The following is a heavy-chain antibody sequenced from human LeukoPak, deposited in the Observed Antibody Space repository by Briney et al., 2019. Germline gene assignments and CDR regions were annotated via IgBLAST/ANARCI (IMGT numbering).Heavy chain of an antibody. J-gene: IGHJ3*02. Sequence: ASVKVSCKASGYTFTSYAMHWVRQAPRQRLEWMGWINAGNGNTKYSQKFQGRVTITRDTSASTAYMELSSLRSEDTAVYYCARGYSSGWVDHDAFDIWGQGTMVTVSS. CDR3: ARGYSSGWVDHDAFDI. CDR1: GYTFTSYA. CDR2: INAGNGNT. D-gene: IGHD6-19*01. V-gene: IGHV1-3*01.